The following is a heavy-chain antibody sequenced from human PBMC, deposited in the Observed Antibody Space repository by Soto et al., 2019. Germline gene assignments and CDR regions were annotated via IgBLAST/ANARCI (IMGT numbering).Heavy chain of an antibody. CDR2: INSDGSTT. CDR1: GFTFSDHW. J-gene: IGHJ4*02. D-gene: IGHD6-19*01. CDR3: ARGSSSGADY. Sequence: EVQLVESGGGVVQPGGSLRLSCAASGFTFSDHWMHWVRQVPGKGLVWVARINSDGSTTTYADSVKGRFTISRANARNTVYLQKASLRARDTALYYRARGSSSGADYWGQGTLVPAPS. V-gene: IGHV3-74*01.